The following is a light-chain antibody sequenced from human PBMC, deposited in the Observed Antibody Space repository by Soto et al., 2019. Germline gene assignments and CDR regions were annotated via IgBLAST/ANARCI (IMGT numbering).Light chain of an antibody. CDR3: SSYAGSNIVV. J-gene: IGLJ2*01. V-gene: IGLV2-8*01. Sequence: QSALTQPPSASGSPGQSVTLSCTGTSSDVGGYNYVSWYQQHPGKAPKLMMYEVSKRPSGVPDRFSGSKSGNTASLTVSGLQAEDEADYYCSSYAGSNIVVFGGGTKVTVL. CDR1: SSDVGGYNY. CDR2: EVS.